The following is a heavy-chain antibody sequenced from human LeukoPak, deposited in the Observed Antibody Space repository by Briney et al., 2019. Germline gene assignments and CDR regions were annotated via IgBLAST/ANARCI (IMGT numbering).Heavy chain of an antibody. D-gene: IGHD4-11*01. CDR1: GGSISSYY. J-gene: IGHJ6*03. Sequence: SETLSLTCTVSGGSISSYYWSWIRQPPGKGLEWIGYIYYSGSTNYNPSLKSRVTISVDTSKNQFSLKLSSVTAADTAVYYCARATVTLYYYYMDVCGKGTTVTVSS. CDR3: ARATVTLYYYYMDV. CDR2: IYYSGST. V-gene: IGHV4-59*01.